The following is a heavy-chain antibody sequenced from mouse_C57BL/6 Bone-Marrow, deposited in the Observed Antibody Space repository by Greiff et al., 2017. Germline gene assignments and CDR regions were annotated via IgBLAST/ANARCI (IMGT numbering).Heavy chain of an antibody. CDR3: ARHVTGTYFDV. CDR1: GFTFSSYG. V-gene: IGHV5-6*01. Sequence: EVKLMESGGDLVKPGGSLKLSCAASGFTFSSYGMSWVRQTPDKRLEWVATISSGGSYTYYPDSVKGRFTISRDNAKNTLYLQMSSLKSEYTAMYYCARHVTGTYFDVWGTGTTVTVSS. CDR2: ISSGGSYT. J-gene: IGHJ1*03. D-gene: IGHD4-1*01.